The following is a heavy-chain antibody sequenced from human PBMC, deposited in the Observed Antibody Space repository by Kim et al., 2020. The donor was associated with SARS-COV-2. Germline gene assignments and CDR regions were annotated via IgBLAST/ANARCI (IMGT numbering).Heavy chain of an antibody. V-gene: IGHV4-31*03. D-gene: IGHD2-2*01. Sequence: SETLSLTCSVSGGSIRGGKFWTWIRQHPAKGLEWIGYISYSGNSHYSPSLRSRVSISLQTSENQFSLELTSVTAADTAVYYCARGQPLDYWGQGILVTVSS. CDR3: ARGQPLDY. CDR1: GGSIRGGKF. J-gene: IGHJ4*02. CDR2: ISYSGNS.